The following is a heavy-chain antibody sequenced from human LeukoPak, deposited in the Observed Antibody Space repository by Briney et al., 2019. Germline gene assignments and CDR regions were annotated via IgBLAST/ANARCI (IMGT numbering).Heavy chain of an antibody. CDR3: ASVGTYYFDH. D-gene: IGHD7-27*01. CDR2: IYYSGSP. V-gene: IGHV4-39*01. Sequence: SETLSLTCTVSGGSISSSSYYWGWIRQPPGKGLEWIGSIYYSGSPYYNPSLESRVTISVDTSKNQFSLKLTSVTAADTAMYYCASVGTYYFDHWGQGALVTVSS. J-gene: IGHJ4*02. CDR1: GGSISSSSYY.